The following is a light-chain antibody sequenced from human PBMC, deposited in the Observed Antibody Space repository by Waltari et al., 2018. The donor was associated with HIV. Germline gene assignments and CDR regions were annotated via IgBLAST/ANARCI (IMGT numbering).Light chain of an antibody. CDR2: NNN. CDR1: SSNIGTNT. CDR3: AAWDDSLNGPV. J-gene: IGLJ2*01. V-gene: IGLV1-44*01. Sequence: QSVLTQPPSASGTPGQRVTISCSGSSSNIGTNTVNWYQQLPGTAPKLLIYNNNQRPSGVPDRFSGSKSGPSASLAISGLQSEDEADYYCAAWDDSLNGPVFGGGTKLTVL.